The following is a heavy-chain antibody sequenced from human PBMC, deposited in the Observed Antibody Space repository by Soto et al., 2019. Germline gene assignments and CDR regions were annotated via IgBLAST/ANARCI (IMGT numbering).Heavy chain of an antibody. J-gene: IGHJ3*02. Sequence: PSETLSLTCAVYVGSFIGYYWTWIRQTPGKGLEWIGEINHSGSTNYKPSLKSRISMSADTSKKQFSLNLTSVTAADTAVYYCARGECSSNYCFTRWALDIWGQGTVVTVSS. CDR1: VGSFIGYY. D-gene: IGHD2-2*01. CDR3: ARGECSSNYCFTRWALDI. CDR2: INHSGST. V-gene: IGHV4-34*01.